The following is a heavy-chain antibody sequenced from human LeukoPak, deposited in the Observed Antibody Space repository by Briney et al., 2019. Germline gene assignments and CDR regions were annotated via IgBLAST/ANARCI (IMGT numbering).Heavy chain of an antibody. D-gene: IGHD1-14*01. CDR3: ASLPIDSSTGTFGWFDP. Sequence: SETLSLTCTVSGGSISSDHWTWIRQPPGRGLEWIARISYSGSTNYNPSLKSRVTISLDSSKNQFSLRLSSVTPADTAAYYCASLPIDSSTGTFGWFDPWGQGTLVTVSS. CDR2: ISYSGST. CDR1: GGSISSDH. V-gene: IGHV4-59*01. J-gene: IGHJ5*02.